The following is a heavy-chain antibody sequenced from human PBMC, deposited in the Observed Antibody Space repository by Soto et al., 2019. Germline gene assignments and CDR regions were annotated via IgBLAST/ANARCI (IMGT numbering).Heavy chain of an antibody. D-gene: IGHD3-10*01. V-gene: IGHV5-51*01. CDR2: IYPGDSDT. CDR3: ARRLLWFGESDAFDI. J-gene: IGHJ3*02. Sequence: PGESLKISCKGSGYSFTSYWIGWVRQMPGKGLEWMGIIYPGDSDTRYSPSFQGQVTISADKSISTAYLQWSSLKASDTAMYYCARRLLWFGESDAFDIWGQGTMVTVSS. CDR1: GYSFTSYW.